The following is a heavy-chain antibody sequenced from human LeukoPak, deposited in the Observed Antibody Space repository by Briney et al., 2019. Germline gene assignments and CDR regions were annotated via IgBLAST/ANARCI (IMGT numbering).Heavy chain of an antibody. CDR3: ARLKFYDSTGYSPGYYMDV. Sequence: SETLSLTCTVSGGSIISNYWSWIRQSAGTGLEGIGRIYGSGITDYNPSLKSRVTMSLDTSRKQFSLRLTSVTAADTAVYYCARLKFYDSTGYSPGYYMDVWGKGTTVSVFS. V-gene: IGHV4-4*07. D-gene: IGHD3-22*01. J-gene: IGHJ6*03. CDR1: GGSIISNY. CDR2: IYGSGIT.